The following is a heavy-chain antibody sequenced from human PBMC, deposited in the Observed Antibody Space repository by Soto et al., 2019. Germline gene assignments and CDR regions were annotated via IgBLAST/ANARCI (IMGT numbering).Heavy chain of an antibody. CDR1: GYSFPDYW. CDR2: IDPRDSQS. D-gene: IGHD3-16*01. CDR3: ARTGYGYWLDP. J-gene: IGHJ5*02. Sequence: GESLKISCKASGYSFPDYWIAWVRQMPGKGLEWVGRIDPRDSQSNYSPSFQGHVTISADKSSSTAYLQWNSLKASDTAMYYCARTGYGYWLDPWGQGTLVTVSS. V-gene: IGHV5-10-1*01.